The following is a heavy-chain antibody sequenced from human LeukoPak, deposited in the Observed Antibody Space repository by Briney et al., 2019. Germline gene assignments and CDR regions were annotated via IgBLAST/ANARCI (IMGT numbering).Heavy chain of an antibody. D-gene: IGHD1-14*01. CDR1: GGTFSSYA. CDR3: ASIAESTPGNHQEYYGMDV. CDR2: IIPIFGIA. Sequence: SVKVSCKASGGTFSSYATSWVRQAPGQGLEWMGRIIPIFGIANYAQKFQGRVTITADKSTSTAYMELSSLRSEDTAVYYCASIAESTPGNHQEYYGMDVWGQGTTVTVSS. J-gene: IGHJ6*02. V-gene: IGHV1-69*04.